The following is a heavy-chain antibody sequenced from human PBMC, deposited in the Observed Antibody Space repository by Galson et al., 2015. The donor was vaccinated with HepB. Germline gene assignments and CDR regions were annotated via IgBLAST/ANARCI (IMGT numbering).Heavy chain of an antibody. CDR1: GGSITSGDHY. CDR3: ARRSDFGGVFDI. D-gene: IGHD4-23*01. V-gene: IGHV4-31*03. CDR2: IYYTGST. J-gene: IGHJ3*02. Sequence: TLSLTCTVSGGSITSGDHYWGWIRQHPGKGLEWIGNIYYTGSTYYNPSLKSRVIISVDTSENQFSLNLSSVTAADTALYYCARRSDFGGVFDIWGQGTMVTVSS.